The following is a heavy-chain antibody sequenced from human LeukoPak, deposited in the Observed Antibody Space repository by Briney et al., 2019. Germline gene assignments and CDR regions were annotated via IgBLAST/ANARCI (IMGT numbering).Heavy chain of an antibody. CDR1: GCTFISYA. V-gene: IGHV1-69*05. Sequence: GASVKVSRKCSGCTFISYAFSWVRQPPGQGLEWMGGIIPIFGTANYAQKFQGRVTITTDEYTSTAYMELSSLRSEDTAVYYCARVRGFYGTGSYYRYNLFDPWRQGPLVTVSS. D-gene: IGHD3-10*01. J-gene: IGHJ5*02. CDR2: IIPIFGTA. CDR3: ARVRGFYGTGSYYRYNLFDP.